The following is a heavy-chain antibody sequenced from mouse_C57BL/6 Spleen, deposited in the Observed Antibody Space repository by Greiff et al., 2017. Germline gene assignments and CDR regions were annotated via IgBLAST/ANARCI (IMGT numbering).Heavy chain of an antibody. CDR3: ARDHTPDY. Sequence: QVQLQQSGAELARPGASVKMSCKASGYTFTSYTMHWVKQRPGQGLEWIGYINPSSGYTKYKQKFKDKATLTADKSSSTAYMQLGSLTSEDSAVYYCARDHTPDYWGQGTTLTVSS. V-gene: IGHV1-4*01. J-gene: IGHJ2*01. CDR1: GYTFTSYT. CDR2: INPSSGYT. D-gene: IGHD5-1-1*01.